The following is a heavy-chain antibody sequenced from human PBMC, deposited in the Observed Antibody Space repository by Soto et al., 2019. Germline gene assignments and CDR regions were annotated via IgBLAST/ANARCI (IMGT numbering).Heavy chain of an antibody. CDR1: GSNFGDYS. V-gene: IGHV1-2*02. CDR3: ARDGGVAASYGMDV. Sequence: QVQLVQSGAEVKKPGASVKVSCKASGSNFGDYSIHWVRRAPGQGTQCMGWIIPNSGVTKFAENFRGRVSMTSDTSLNTAYLELMRLKSDDTATYYCARDGGVAASYGMDVWGQGTTVIVSS. D-gene: IGHD2-15*01. CDR2: IIPNSGVT. J-gene: IGHJ6*02.